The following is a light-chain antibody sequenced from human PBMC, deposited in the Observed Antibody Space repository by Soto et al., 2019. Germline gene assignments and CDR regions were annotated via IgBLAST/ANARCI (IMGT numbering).Light chain of an antibody. J-gene: IGKJ1*01. CDR2: GAS. CDR1: QSVSSSY. Sequence: EIVLTQSPGTLPLSPGERATLSCRASQSVSSSYLAWYQQKPGQAPRLLIYGASSRATGIPDRFSGSGSGTDFTLTISRLEPEDFAVYYCQQYGSPVTFGQGTKVDIK. V-gene: IGKV3-20*01. CDR3: QQYGSPVT.